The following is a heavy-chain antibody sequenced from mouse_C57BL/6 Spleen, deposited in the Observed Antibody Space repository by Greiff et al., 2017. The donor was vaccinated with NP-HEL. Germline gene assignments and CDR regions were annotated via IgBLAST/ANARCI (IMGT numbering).Heavy chain of an antibody. CDR2: ISSGGSYT. Sequence: EVKVVESGGDLVKPGGSLKLSCAASGFTFSSYGMSWVRQTPDKRLEWVATISSGGSYTYYPDSVKGRFTISRDNAKNTLYLQMSSLKSEDTAMYYCARGGEGDYAMDYWGQGTSVTVSS. J-gene: IGHJ4*01. V-gene: IGHV5-6*01. CDR3: ARGGEGDYAMDY. CDR1: GFTFSSYG.